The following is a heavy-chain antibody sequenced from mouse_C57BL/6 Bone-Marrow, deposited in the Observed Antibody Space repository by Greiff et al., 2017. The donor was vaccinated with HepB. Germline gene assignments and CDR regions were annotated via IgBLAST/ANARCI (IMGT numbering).Heavy chain of an antibody. CDR2: INPSSGYT. J-gene: IGHJ2*01. CDR3: ARSLYYYYFDY. D-gene: IGHD1-1*01. Sequence: VQRVESGAELARPGASVKMSCKASGYTFTSYTMHWVKQRPGQGLEWIGYINPSSGYTKYNQKFKDKATLTADKSSSTAYMQLSSLTSEDSAVYYCARSLYYYYFDYWGQGTTLTVSS. V-gene: IGHV1-4*01. CDR1: GYTFTSYT.